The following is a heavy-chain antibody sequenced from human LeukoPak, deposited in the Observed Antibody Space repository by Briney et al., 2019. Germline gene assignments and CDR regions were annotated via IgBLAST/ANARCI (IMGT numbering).Heavy chain of an antibody. J-gene: IGHJ6*03. V-gene: IGHV1-8*01. Sequence: ASVKVSCKASGYTFTSYDINWVRQATGQGLEWMGWMNPNSGNTGYAQKFQGRVTMTRDTSISTTYMELSRLRSDDTAVYYCARMTTVTTQLYYYYMDVWGKGTTVTVSS. CDR1: GYTFTSYD. D-gene: IGHD4-17*01. CDR3: ARMTTVTTQLYYYYMDV. CDR2: MNPNSGNT.